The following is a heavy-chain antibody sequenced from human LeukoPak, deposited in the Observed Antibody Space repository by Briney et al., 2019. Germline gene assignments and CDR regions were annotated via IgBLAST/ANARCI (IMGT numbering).Heavy chain of an antibody. CDR2: IIPIFGTA. CDR1: GGTFSSYA. Sequence: SVKVSCKASGGTFSSYAISWVRQAPGQGLEWMGGIIPIFGTANYAQKFQGRVTITADESTSTAYMELSSLRSEDTAVYYCARDRGPANFLDYWGQGTLVTVSS. D-gene: IGHD2-2*01. CDR3: ARDRGPANFLDY. J-gene: IGHJ4*02. V-gene: IGHV1-69*13.